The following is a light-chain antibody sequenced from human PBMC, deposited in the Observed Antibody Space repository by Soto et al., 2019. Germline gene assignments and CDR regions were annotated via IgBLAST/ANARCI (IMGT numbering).Light chain of an antibody. Sequence: QAVVTQEPSLTVSPGGTVTLTCASSTGAVTSGHYPKWFQQKPGQAPRALIYSTSNKYSWTPARFSGSLLGGKAALTLSGVQPEDEAEYYCLLYYGGARVFGGGTKLTVL. CDR1: TGAVTSGHY. J-gene: IGLJ2*01. CDR3: LLYYGGARV. CDR2: STS. V-gene: IGLV7-43*01.